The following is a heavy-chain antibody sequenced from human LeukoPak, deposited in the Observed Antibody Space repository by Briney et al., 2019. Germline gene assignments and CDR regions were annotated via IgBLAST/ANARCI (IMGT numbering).Heavy chain of an antibody. CDR1: GGSISSYY. J-gene: IGHJ4*02. CDR3: ARDTSGYRRGSFDY. D-gene: IGHD3-22*01. Sequence: SEILSLTCTVSGGSISSYYWSWIRQPPGKGLEWIGYIYYSGSTSYNPSLKSRVTISVDTSNNQFSLKLSSVTAADTAVYYCARDTSGYRRGSFDYWGQGTLVTVSS. V-gene: IGHV4-59*01. CDR2: IYYSGST.